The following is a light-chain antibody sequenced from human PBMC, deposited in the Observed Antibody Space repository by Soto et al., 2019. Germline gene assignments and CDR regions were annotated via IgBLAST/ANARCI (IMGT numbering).Light chain of an antibody. J-gene: IGKJ1*01. V-gene: IGKV2-28*01. CDR2: LGS. Sequence: DIVMTQTPLSLPVTPGEPASISCRSGETLLHSNGHNYLDWYVQKPGQSPQLLIFLGSDRASGVPDRFSGSGSGTNFTLKIRGVEAEDVGVYYCMQALQIPPTFGQGTKVDIK. CDR3: MQALQIPPT. CDR1: ETLLHSNGHNY.